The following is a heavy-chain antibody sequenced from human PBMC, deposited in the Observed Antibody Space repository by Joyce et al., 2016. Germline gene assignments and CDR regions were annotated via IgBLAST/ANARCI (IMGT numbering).Heavy chain of an antibody. Sequence: VQVVQSGGGLVQPGRSLRLSCAASGFSFRSYAMHWVRQAPGKGMEGWEIIAHDGSYESYVDSVKGRFIISRDVFTSTMDLQMNSLRPEDTAVYYCVGSKSTSWHNFDYWGQGSLVTVSS. J-gene: IGHJ4*02. CDR2: IAHDGSYE. V-gene: IGHV3-30*03. CDR1: GFSFRSYA. CDR3: VGSKSTSWHNFDY. D-gene: IGHD2-2*01.